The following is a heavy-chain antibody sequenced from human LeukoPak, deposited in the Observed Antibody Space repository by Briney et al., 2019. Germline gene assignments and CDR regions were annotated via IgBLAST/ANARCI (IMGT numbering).Heavy chain of an antibody. CDR2: IREDGNKD. Sequence: GGSLRLSCLGSDFIFTKYWMTWVRQAPGKGLEWVANIREDGNKDNYIDSVRGRFTISRDNAKNSLYLQMNSLRAEDTAVYYCARDLYGDYVGFDYWGQGTLVTVSS. D-gene: IGHD4-17*01. CDR3: ARDLYGDYVGFDY. CDR1: DFIFTKYW. V-gene: IGHV3-7*01. J-gene: IGHJ4*02.